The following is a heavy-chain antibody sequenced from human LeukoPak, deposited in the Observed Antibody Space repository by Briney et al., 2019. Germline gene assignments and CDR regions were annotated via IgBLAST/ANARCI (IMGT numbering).Heavy chain of an antibody. CDR1: GGSFSGYY. CDR3: ARDLGPFCSGGDCYSGSDGMDV. CDR2: INHSGST. V-gene: IGHV4-34*01. Sequence: SETLSLTCAVYGGSFSGYYWSWIRQPPGKGLEWIGEINHSGSTNYNPSLKSRVTISVDTSKNQFSLKLSSVTAADTAVYYCARDLGPFCSGGDCYSGSDGMDVWGQGTTVTVSS. D-gene: IGHD2-21*02. J-gene: IGHJ6*02.